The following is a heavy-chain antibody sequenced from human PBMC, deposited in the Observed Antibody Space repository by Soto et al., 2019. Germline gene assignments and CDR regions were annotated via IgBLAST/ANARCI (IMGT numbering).Heavy chain of an antibody. J-gene: IGHJ3*02. CDR3: ARYSDAYDI. D-gene: IGHD1-1*01. CDR2: ISTSGDSS. Sequence: GGSLRLSCTASGFTFSNYAMSCVRQAPGKGLEWVSAISTSGDSSYYADSVKGRFTFSRDKSKNMMYLQMNSLRAEDTAVYYCARYSDAYDIWGQGTMVTVSS. V-gene: IGHV3-23*01. CDR1: GFTFSNYA.